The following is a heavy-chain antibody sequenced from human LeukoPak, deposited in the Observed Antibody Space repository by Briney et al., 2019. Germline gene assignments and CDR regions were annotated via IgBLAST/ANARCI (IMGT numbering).Heavy chain of an antibody. CDR1: GGSFSGYY. J-gene: IGHJ4*02. CDR2: INHSGST. CDR3: ARDVTMVRGIDY. V-gene: IGHV4-34*01. D-gene: IGHD3-10*01. Sequence: SETLSLTCAVYGGSFSGYYWSWIRQPPGKELEWIGEINHSGSTNYNPSLKSRVTISVDTSKNQFSLKLSSVTAADTAVYYCARDVTMVRGIDYWGQGTLVTVSS.